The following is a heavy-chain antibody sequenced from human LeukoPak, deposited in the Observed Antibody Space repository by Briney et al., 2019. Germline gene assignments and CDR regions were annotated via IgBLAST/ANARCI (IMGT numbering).Heavy chain of an antibody. D-gene: IGHD5-18*01. Sequence: GGSLRLSCAASGFTFSSYAMSWVRQAPGKGLEWVSAISGSGGSTYYADSLKGRFTISRDNSKNTLYLQMNSLRAEDKAVYYCAKDGQLKFLNWFDPWGQGTLVTVSS. J-gene: IGHJ5*02. CDR3: AKDGQLKFLNWFDP. CDR1: GFTFSSYA. CDR2: ISGSGGST. V-gene: IGHV3-23*01.